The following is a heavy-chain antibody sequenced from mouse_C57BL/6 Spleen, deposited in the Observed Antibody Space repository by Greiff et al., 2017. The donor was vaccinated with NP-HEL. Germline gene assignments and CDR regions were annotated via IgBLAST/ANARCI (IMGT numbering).Heavy chain of an antibody. V-gene: IGHV1-55*01. CDR1: GYTFTSYW. D-gene: IGHD1-1*01. CDR2: IYPGSGST. CDR3: ARVITTVVATFYYAMDY. J-gene: IGHJ4*01. Sequence: QVQLQQPGAELVKPGASVKMSCKASGYTFTSYWITWVKQRPGQGLEWIGDIYPGSGSTNYNAKFKSKATLTVDTSSSTAYMQLSSLSSEDSAVYYCARVITTVVATFYYAMDYWGQGTSVTVSS.